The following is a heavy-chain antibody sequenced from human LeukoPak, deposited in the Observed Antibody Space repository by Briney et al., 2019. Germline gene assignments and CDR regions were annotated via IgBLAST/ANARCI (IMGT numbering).Heavy chain of an antibody. CDR3: ARRGHYYDTSGYYYFDY. D-gene: IGHD3-22*01. V-gene: IGHV4-39*01. CDR2: IYYRGST. Sequence: PSETLSLTCTVSGGSISSYYWGWIRQPPGKGREGIGSIYYRGSTNDNPSLKSRVTISVDTSKNQFSLKLPSVTAADTAVYYCARRGHYYDTSGYYYFDYWGQGTLVTVSS. J-gene: IGHJ4*02. CDR1: GGSISSYY.